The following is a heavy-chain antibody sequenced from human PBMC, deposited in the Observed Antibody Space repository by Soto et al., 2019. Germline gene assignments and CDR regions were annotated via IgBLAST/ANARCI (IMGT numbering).Heavy chain of an antibody. CDR3: FIDATSGYRGSSDP. CDR2: LIPYNGDT. Sequence: ASEKVSCKASGYTFPSHGMSLVRQAPGQGSEWMGLLIPYNGDTIYAQKFQGRVILTTVTATSTAYMELGSLRSDATAVYYCFIDATSGYRGSSDPWGQGTLVTGSS. CDR1: GYTFPSHG. J-gene: IGHJ5*02. D-gene: IGHD5-12*01. V-gene: IGHV1-18*01.